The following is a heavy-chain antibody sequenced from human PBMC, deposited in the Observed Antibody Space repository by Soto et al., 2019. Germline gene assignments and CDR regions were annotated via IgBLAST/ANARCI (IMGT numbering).Heavy chain of an antibody. D-gene: IGHD3-9*01. CDR1: GITFSDYA. J-gene: IGHJ4*02. CDR2: ISSSGDST. Sequence: EVQLLESGGDLVQPGGSLRLSCTASGITFSDYAMNWVRQAPGQGLEWVSTISSSGDSTYYADAVKGRFTISRDNSKHTLSLQMNSLRAEDMAVDYCARDPSTGYADYWGQGTLATGSS. V-gene: IGHV3-23*01. CDR3: ARDPSTGYADY.